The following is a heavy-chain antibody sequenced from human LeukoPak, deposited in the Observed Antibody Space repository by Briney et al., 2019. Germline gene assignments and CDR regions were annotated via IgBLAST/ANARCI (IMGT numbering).Heavy chain of an antibody. V-gene: IGHV3-23*01. CDR3: AKLPYVEWLSLYYFDY. CDR2: ISGSGGST. J-gene: IGHJ4*02. CDR1: GFTFSSYA. D-gene: IGHD3-3*01. Sequence: PGGSLRLSCAASGFTFSSYAMNWVRQSPGKGLEWVSAISGSGGSTYYADSVKGRFTISRDNSKNTLYLQMNSLRAEDTAVYYCAKLPYVEWLSLYYFDYWGQGTLVTVSS.